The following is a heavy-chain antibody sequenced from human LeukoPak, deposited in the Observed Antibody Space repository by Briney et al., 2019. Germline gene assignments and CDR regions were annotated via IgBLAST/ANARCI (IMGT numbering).Heavy chain of an antibody. CDR1: GFNFSSYA. D-gene: IGHD3-22*01. V-gene: IGHV3-23*01. J-gene: IGHJ4*02. Sequence: PGGSVRLSCAASGFNFSSYAMSWVRQAPGKRREGVSAISGGGGTTYYQHSAKGRFTISRDHSKNTLFMQMNSRRAEDTSVYYCAKDSGPYTSGYYGHWGQGTLVTVSS. CDR2: ISGGGGTT. CDR3: AKDSGPYTSGYYGH.